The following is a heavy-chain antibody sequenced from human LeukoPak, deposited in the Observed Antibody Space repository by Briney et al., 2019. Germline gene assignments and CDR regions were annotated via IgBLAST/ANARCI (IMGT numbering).Heavy chain of an antibody. CDR3: AKIYATLSIAARDC. D-gene: IGHD6-6*01. Sequence: GGSLSLSCPASGFTFSSYAMSWVRQAPGKGLEGVSAISGSGGSTYYADSAKGRFTISRDNSKNTLYLQMNSLRAEDTAVYYCAKIYATLSIAARDCWGQGTLVTVSS. J-gene: IGHJ4*02. V-gene: IGHV3-23*01. CDR1: GFTFSSYA. CDR2: ISGSGGST.